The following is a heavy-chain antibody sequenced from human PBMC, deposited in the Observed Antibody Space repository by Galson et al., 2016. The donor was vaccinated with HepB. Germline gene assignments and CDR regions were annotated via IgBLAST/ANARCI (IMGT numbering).Heavy chain of an antibody. Sequence: SETLSLTCDVSGGSISSNYWWGWVRQSPEKGFEWIGEIYETGTANYNPPFTRRATISVDKSKNQISLRLDSVTAADTAVYYCTRGNLGAYATMAFDYWCQGSLVTVSS. CDR1: GGSISSNYW. V-gene: IGHV4-4*02. J-gene: IGHJ4*02. CDR3: TRGNLGAYATMAFDY. D-gene: IGHD1-26*01. CDR2: IYETGTA.